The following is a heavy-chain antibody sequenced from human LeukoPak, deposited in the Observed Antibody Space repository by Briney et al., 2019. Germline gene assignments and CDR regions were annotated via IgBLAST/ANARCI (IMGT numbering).Heavy chain of an antibody. CDR2: ISSSSSYI. Sequence: GGSLRLSCAASGFTFSSYGMNWVRQAPGKGLEWVASISSSSSYIYYADSVKGRFTISRDNAKNSLYLQMNSLRAEDTAVYYCARHLRGARPFDYWGQGTLVTVSS. V-gene: IGHV3-21*01. J-gene: IGHJ4*02. CDR3: ARHLRGARPFDY. CDR1: GFTFSSYG. D-gene: IGHD6-6*01.